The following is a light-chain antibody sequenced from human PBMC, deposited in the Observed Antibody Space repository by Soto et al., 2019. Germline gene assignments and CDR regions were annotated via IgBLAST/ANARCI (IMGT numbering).Light chain of an antibody. CDR1: QTIGSY. CDR2: AVS. Sequence: DIQMTQSPSSLSASVGDTVTITCRASQTIGSYLSWYHQIPGKPPKLLIYAVSRLQSGVPSRFSGSGSGTDFPLTISSLQPEDFATYYCQQSLNTPYSFGQGT. J-gene: IGKJ2*03. V-gene: IGKV1-39*01. CDR3: QQSLNTPYS.